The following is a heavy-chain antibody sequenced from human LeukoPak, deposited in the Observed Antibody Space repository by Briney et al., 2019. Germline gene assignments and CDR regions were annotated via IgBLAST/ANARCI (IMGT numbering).Heavy chain of an antibody. D-gene: IGHD3-9*01. CDR1: GYTFTSYG. J-gene: IGHJ4*02. CDR3: GRVGYDILTGYWVYFDY. V-gene: IGHV1-18*04. Sequence: ASVKVSCKASGYTFTSYGSSWVRQAPGQGLEWMGWISAYNGNTNYAQKLQGRVTMPTDTSTSTAYMELRSLRSDATAVYYCGRVGYDILTGYWVYFDYWGQGTLVSVSS. CDR2: ISAYNGNT.